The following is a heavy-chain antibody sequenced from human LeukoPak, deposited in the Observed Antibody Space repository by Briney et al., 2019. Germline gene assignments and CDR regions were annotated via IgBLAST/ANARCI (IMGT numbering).Heavy chain of an antibody. J-gene: IGHJ4*02. CDR3: ARRITIFGVVKYFDY. CDR1: GGSISGSSYY. Sequence: SETLSLTCTVSGGSISGSSYYWGWIRQPPGKGLEWIGSIYYSGSTYYNPSLKSRVTISVDTSKNQFSLKLSSVTAADTAVYYCARRITIFGVVKYFDYWGQGTLVTVST. CDR2: IYYSGST. D-gene: IGHD3-3*01. V-gene: IGHV4-39*01.